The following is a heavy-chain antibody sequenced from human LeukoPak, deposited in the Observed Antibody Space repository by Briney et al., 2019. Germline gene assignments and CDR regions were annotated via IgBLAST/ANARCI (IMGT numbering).Heavy chain of an antibody. Sequence: SETPSLTCTVSGGSISSSSYYWSWIRQPPGKELEWIGSIYYSGSTYYNPSLKSRVTISVDTSKNQFSLKLSSVTAADTAVYYCAGSRSSGYYYFDYWGQGTLVTVSS. CDR2: IYYSGST. CDR1: GGSISSSSYY. V-gene: IGHV4-39*05. J-gene: IGHJ4*02. D-gene: IGHD3-22*01. CDR3: AGSRSSGYYYFDY.